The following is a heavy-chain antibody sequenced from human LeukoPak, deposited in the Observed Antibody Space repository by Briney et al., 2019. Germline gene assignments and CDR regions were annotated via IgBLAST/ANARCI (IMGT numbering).Heavy chain of an antibody. CDR1: GFTFSSYG. CDR3: ARDPYYDIPYYFDY. J-gene: IGHJ4*02. V-gene: IGHV3-33*01. D-gene: IGHD3-22*01. CDR2: IWYDGSNK. Sequence: PGGSLRLSCAASGFTFSSYGMHWVRQAPGKGLEWVAVIWYDGSNKYYADSVKGRFTISRDNSKNTLYLQMNSLRAEDTAVYYCARDPYYDIPYYFDYWGQGTLVTISS.